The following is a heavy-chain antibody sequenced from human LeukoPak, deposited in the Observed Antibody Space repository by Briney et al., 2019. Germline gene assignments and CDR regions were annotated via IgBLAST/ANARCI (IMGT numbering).Heavy chain of an antibody. CDR3: ARDNYYDSSGFLFHNY. CDR1: GFTVGSNY. Sequence: GGSLRLSCIASGFTVGSNYMSWVRQAPGKGLEWVSIIYSGGSTYYADSVKGRFTISRDSSKNTLFLQMNSLRAEDTAVYYCARDNYYDSSGFLFHNYWGQGTLVTVSS. J-gene: IGHJ4*02. CDR2: IYSGGST. D-gene: IGHD3-22*01. V-gene: IGHV3-66*01.